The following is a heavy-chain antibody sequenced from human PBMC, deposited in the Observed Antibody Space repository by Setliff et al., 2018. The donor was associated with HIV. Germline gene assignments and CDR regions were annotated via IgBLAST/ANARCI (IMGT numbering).Heavy chain of an antibody. CDR2: VNPEDGET. CDR1: GYFFSEFY. J-gene: IGHJ5*02. D-gene: IGHD3-16*01. CDR3: ARSGGGWYNWFEP. Sequence: GASVKVSCKTSGYFFSEFYIHWVQQAPGKGLEWMGRVNPEDGETIYAEKFQGRVTITTDTSTDTAYMELSSLRFDDTAVYYCARSGGGWYNWFEPWGPGTQVTVSS. V-gene: IGHV1-69-2*01.